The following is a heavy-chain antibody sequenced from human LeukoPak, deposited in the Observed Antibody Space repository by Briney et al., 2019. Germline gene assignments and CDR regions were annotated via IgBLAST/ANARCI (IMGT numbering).Heavy chain of an antibody. CDR2: ISYDGSNK. CDR3: AKDTSGSGIYGMDV. V-gene: IGHV3-30*18. CDR1: GFTFSSYG. Sequence: GGSLRLSCAASGFTFSSYGMHWVRQAPGKGLEWVAVISYDGSNKYYADSVKGRFTISRDNSKNTLYLQMNSLRAEDTAVYYCAKDTSGSGIYGMDVWGQGTTVTVSS. D-gene: IGHD3-10*01. J-gene: IGHJ6*02.